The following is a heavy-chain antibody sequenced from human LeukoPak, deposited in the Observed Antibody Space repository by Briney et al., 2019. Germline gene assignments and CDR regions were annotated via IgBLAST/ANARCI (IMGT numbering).Heavy chain of an antibody. CDR2: INSDGSST. Sequence: GRSLRLSCAASGFTFSSYWMHWVRQPPGKGLVWVSRINSDGSSTSYADSVKGRFTISRDNAKNTLYLQMNSLRAEDTAVYSCARDQYYVWGSYRYSRPFDYWGQGTLVTVSS. D-gene: IGHD3-16*02. V-gene: IGHV3-74*01. CDR1: GFTFSSYW. CDR3: ARDQYYVWGSYRYSRPFDY. J-gene: IGHJ4*02.